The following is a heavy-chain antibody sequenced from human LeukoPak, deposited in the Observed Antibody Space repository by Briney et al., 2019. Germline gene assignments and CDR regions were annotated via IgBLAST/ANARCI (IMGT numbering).Heavy chain of an antibody. CDR1: GGSISSYY. V-gene: IGHV4-59*12. CDR3: ARKPINGAFDI. Sequence: SETLSLTCTVSGGSISSYYWSWIRQPPGKGLEWIGYIYYSGSTDYNPSLKSRVTISVDTSKNQFSLKLSSVTAADTAVYYCARKPINGAFDIWGQGTMVTVSS. J-gene: IGHJ3*02. CDR2: IYYSGST. D-gene: IGHD5-24*01.